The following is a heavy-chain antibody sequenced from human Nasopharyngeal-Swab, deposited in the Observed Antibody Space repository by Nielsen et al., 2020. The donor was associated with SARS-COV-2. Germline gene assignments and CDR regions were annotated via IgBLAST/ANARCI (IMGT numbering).Heavy chain of an antibody. V-gene: IGHV4-59*13. CDR3: ARGGSYYDILTGYLAFDY. CDR2: IYYSGST. Sequence: SETLSLTCTVSGGSISSYYWSWIRQPPGKGLEWIGYIYYSGSTNYNPSLKSRVTISVDTSKNQFSLKLSSVTAADTAVYYCARGGSYYDILTGYLAFDYWGQGTLVTVSP. J-gene: IGHJ4*02. D-gene: IGHD3-9*01. CDR1: GGSISSYY.